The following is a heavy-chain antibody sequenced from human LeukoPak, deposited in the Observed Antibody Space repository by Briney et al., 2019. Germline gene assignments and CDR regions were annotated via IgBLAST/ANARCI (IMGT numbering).Heavy chain of an antibody. CDR1: GGSISSSSYY. V-gene: IGHV4-39*07. CDR3: ASQLGYCSSTSCLGY. Sequence: SETLSLTXTVSGGSISSSSYYWGWIRQPPGKGLEWIGSIYYSGSTYYNPSLKSRVTISVDTSKNQFSLKLSSVTAADTAVYYCASQLGYCSSTSCLGYWGQGTLVTVSS. D-gene: IGHD2-2*01. CDR2: IYYSGST. J-gene: IGHJ4*02.